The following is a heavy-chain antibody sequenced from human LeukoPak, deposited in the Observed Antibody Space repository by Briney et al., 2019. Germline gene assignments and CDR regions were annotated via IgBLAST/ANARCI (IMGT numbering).Heavy chain of an antibody. CDR3: TKATGVGAFDL. CDR2: ISGSGGST. J-gene: IGHJ3*01. V-gene: IGHV3-23*01. CDR1: GFTFSSYA. Sequence: GGSLRLSCAASGFTFSSYAMSWVRQAPGKGLEWVSAISGSGGSTYYAVSVKGRFTISRDNSKNTLYLQMNSVRSEDMDLYYCTKATGVGAFDLWGLGTMVIVSS. D-gene: IGHD2-8*02.